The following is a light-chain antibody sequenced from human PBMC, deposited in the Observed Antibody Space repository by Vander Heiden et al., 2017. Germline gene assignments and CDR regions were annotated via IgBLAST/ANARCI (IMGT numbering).Light chain of an antibody. J-gene: IGLJ3*02. V-gene: IGLV1-40*01. CDR2: GNS. CDR3: QSYDSSLSGWV. CDR1: SSYIGPGYD. Sequence: QSVLTQPPSVTGAPGQWVTIPCPGSSSYIGPGYDVHWYPLFPGPAPKLLIFGNSNRHSWVPDRFSGSKSGTSVSLSITGLHAEDEADYFCQSYDSSLSGWVFGGGTKLTVL.